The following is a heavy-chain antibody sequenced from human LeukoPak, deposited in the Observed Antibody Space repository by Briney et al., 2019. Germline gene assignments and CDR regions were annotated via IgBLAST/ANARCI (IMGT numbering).Heavy chain of an antibody. V-gene: IGHV4-31*03. CDR3: ARAESNWFDP. CDR2: IYYSGST. J-gene: IGHJ5*02. CDR1: GDSISGGGYY. Sequence: SETLSLTCTVSGDSISGGGYYWSWIRRHPGKGLEWIGYIYYSGSTYYNPSLKSRVTISVDTSKNQFSLKLSSVTAADTAVYYCARAESNWFDPWGQGTLVTVSS.